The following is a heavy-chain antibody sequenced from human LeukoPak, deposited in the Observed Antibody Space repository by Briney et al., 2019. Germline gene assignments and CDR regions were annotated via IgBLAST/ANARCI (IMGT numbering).Heavy chain of an antibody. CDR1: GFIASSNY. J-gene: IGHJ4*02. Sequence: GGSLRLSCVVSGFIASSNYMTWVRQAPGKGLEWISLIYSGGSTYYADSVMGRFTISRDNSKTTLFLQMNSLKAEDTAVYYCTTGGRSGVALEQWGQGTLVTVSS. CDR3: TTGGRSGVALEQ. CDR2: IYSGGST. D-gene: IGHD1/OR15-1a*01. V-gene: IGHV3-53*01.